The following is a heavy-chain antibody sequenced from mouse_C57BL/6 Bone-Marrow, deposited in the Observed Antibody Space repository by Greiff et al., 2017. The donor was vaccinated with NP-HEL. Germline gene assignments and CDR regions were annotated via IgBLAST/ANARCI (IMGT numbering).Heavy chain of an antibody. Sequence: QVQLQQSGAELVRPGSSVKLSCKASGYTFTSYWMHWVKQRPIQGLEWIGNIDPSDSETHYNQKFTDKATLTVVKSSSTDYMQLSSLTSEDSAVYYCARGSTMITTDYFDYWGQGTTLTVSS. V-gene: IGHV1-52*01. D-gene: IGHD2-4*01. CDR1: GYTFTSYW. J-gene: IGHJ2*01. CDR3: ARGSTMITTDYFDY. CDR2: IDPSDSET.